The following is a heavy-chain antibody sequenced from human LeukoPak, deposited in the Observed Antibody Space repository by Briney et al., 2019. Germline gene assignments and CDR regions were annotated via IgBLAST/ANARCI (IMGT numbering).Heavy chain of an antibody. D-gene: IGHD6-19*01. Sequence: ASVKVSCKASGGTFSSYAISWVRHAPGQGLEWMGGIIPIFGTANYAQKFQGRVTITTDESTSTAYMELSSLRSEDTAVYYCARARSSSGWLYWYFDLWGRGTLVTVSS. CDR3: ARARSSSGWLYWYFDL. V-gene: IGHV1-69*05. CDR1: GGTFSSYA. CDR2: IIPIFGTA. J-gene: IGHJ2*01.